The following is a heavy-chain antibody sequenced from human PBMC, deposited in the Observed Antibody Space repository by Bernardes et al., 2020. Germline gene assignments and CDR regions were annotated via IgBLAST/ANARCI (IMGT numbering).Heavy chain of an antibody. D-gene: IGHD2-21*02. CDR3: ARLRRGDRECFDV. Sequence: SETLSLTCTVSGGSVRSGSYYWSWIRQPPGKGLEWIGYIYYSGSTNYNPSLKSRVTISVDTSKNQFSLNLISVTAADTAMYYCARLRRGDRECFDVWGEGTMVTGSS. CDR2: IYYSGST. CDR1: GGSVRSGSYY. V-gene: IGHV4-61*01. J-gene: IGHJ3*01.